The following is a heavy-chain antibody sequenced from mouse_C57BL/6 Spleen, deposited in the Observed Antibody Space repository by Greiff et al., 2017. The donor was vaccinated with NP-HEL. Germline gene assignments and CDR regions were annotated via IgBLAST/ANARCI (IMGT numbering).Heavy chain of an antibody. CDR1: GFTFSDYY. J-gene: IGHJ1*03. Sequence: EVKLVESEGGLVQPGSSMKLSCTASGFTFSDYYMAWVRQVPEKGLEWVANINYDGSSTYYLDSLKSRFIISRDNAKNILYLQMSSLKSEDTATYYCARDQGLTGRYFDVWGTGTTVTVSS. V-gene: IGHV5-16*01. D-gene: IGHD4-1*01. CDR2: INYDGSST. CDR3: ARDQGLTGRYFDV.